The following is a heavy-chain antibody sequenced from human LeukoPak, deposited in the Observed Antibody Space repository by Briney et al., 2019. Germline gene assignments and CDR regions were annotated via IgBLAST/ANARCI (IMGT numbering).Heavy chain of an antibody. V-gene: IGHV1-8*01. D-gene: IGHD3-10*01. CDR3: ASYGRPGYYYGMDV. CDR2: MNPNSGNT. J-gene: IGHJ6*02. CDR1: GCTFTNCD. Sequence: ASVKVSCKTSGCTFTNCDINWVRQATGQGLEWMGWMNPNSGNTGYAQKFQDRFTMTRNTSISTAYMELSSLRSQDTAVYFCASYGRPGYYYGMDVWGQGTTVTVSS.